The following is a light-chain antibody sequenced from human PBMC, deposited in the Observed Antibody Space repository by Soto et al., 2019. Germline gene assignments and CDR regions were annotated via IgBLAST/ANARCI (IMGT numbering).Light chain of an antibody. CDR3: QQANSFPLT. CDR1: QGISRW. Sequence: DIQMTQLPSSMSASVGDRVTITCRSSQGISRWLAWYHQKPVTAPNLLIYSASTLHSGVPSRCRGSGSGTDFTLTISSLQPEDFGTYYCQQANSFPLTFGPGTKVDMK. CDR2: SAS. V-gene: IGKV1-12*01. J-gene: IGKJ3*01.